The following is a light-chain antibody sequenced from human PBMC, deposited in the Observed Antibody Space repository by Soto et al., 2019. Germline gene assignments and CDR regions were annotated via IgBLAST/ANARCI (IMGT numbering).Light chain of an antibody. J-gene: IGKJ5*01. CDR3: MQSTQLPPT. CDR2: EVS. Sequence: DVVMTQTPLSLSVTPGQPASISCNSMHILLHITGETFLFWYLQKPGQSPQLLIYEVSTRVSGVPDRFSGSGSGTDFTLEISRVETDDVGIYYCMQSTQLPPTFGQGTRLEIK. CDR1: HILLHITGETF. V-gene: IGKV2D-29*02.